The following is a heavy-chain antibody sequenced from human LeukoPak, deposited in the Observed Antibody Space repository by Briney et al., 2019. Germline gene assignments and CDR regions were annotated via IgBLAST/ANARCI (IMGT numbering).Heavy chain of an antibody. Sequence: GESLKISCKGSGYSFINYWIGWVRQMPGKGLEWMGIIYPGDSDTRYSPSFQGQVTISADKSISTAYLQWSSLKASDTAMYYCARPAYYYDSSGSPPGAFDIWGQGTMVTVSS. V-gene: IGHV5-51*01. D-gene: IGHD3-22*01. CDR3: ARPAYYYDSSGSPPGAFDI. CDR1: GYSFINYW. CDR2: IYPGDSDT. J-gene: IGHJ3*02.